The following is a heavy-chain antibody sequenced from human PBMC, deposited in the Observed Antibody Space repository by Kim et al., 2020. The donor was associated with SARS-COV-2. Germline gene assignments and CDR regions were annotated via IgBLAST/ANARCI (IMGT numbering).Heavy chain of an antibody. D-gene: IGHD1-26*01. CDR3: AKSRGSGSDYGFDY. CDR1: GFTFSNYG. V-gene: IGHV3-23*01. Sequence: GGSLRLSCAASGFTFSNYGMTWIRQAPGKGLEWVSIVTSGGTTFYAGSVKGRCTISRDNSKNTLYLQVNSLRADDTAVYYCAKSRGSGSDYGFDYWGQGTLVTVSS. CDR2: VTSGGTT. J-gene: IGHJ4*02.